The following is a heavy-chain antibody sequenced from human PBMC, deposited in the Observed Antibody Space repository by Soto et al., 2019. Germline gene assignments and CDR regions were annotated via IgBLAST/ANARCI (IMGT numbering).Heavy chain of an antibody. V-gene: IGHV1-2*04. CDR3: ARDSGGAIVVVPAAYGMDV. CDR1: GYTFTGYY. J-gene: IGHJ6*02. Sequence: QVQLVQSGAEVKKPGASVKVSCKASGYTFTGYYMHWVRQAPGQGLEWMGWINPNSGGTSYAQKFQGWVTMTRDTSISTAYMELSRLISDDTAVYYCARDSGGAIVVVPAAYGMDVWGQGTTVTVSS. D-gene: IGHD2-2*01. CDR2: INPNSGGT.